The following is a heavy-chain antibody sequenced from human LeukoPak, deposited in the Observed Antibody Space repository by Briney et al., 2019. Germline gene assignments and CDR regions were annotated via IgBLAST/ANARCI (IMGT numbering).Heavy chain of an antibody. CDR3: ARVGRDYGVYFDY. D-gene: IGHD4-17*01. V-gene: IGHV4-59*01. CDR1: GGSISSYY. CDR2: IYYSGSA. J-gene: IGHJ4*02. Sequence: PSETLSLTCTVSGGSISSYYWSWIRQPPGKGLEWIGYIYYSGSANYNPSLKSRVTISVDTSKNQFSLKLSSVTAADTAVYYCARVGRDYGVYFDYWGQGTLVTVSS.